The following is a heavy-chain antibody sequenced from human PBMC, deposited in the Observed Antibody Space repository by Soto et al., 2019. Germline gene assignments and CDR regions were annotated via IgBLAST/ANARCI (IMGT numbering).Heavy chain of an antibody. J-gene: IGHJ4*02. V-gene: IGHV3-48*03. CDR3: ARVGVVGARSLDF. D-gene: IGHD1-26*01. CDR2: ISSNGRTI. Sequence: EVQLVESVGGLVQPGGSLRLSCAASGFTFSSYEMNWVRQAPGKGLEWVSYISSNGRTIDYADSVKGRFTISRDNAKKSLYLQLNSLRAEDTAVYYCARVGVVGARSLDFWGQGTLVTVSS. CDR1: GFTFSSYE.